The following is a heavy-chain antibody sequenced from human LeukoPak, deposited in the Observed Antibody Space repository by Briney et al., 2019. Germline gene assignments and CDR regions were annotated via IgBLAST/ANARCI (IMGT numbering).Heavy chain of an antibody. D-gene: IGHD3-9*01. J-gene: IGHJ4*02. CDR1: GFTVSSNY. Sequence: GGSLGLSCAASGFTVSSNYMSWVRQAPGKGLEWVSVIYSGGSTYYADSVKGRFTISRDNSKNTLYLQMNSLRAEDTAVYYCARQYYDILTGYPAEFDYWGQGTLVTVSS. V-gene: IGHV3-66*02. CDR2: IYSGGST. CDR3: ARQYYDILTGYPAEFDY.